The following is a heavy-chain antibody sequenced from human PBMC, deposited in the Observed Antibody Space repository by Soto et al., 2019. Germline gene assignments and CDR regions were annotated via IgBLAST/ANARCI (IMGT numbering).Heavy chain of an antibody. CDR2: IYHRGST. D-gene: IGHD3-9*01. V-gene: IGHV4-4*02. CDR3: ARVTKYYDILTGYGSYGNWFDP. Sequence: QVQLQESGPGLVKPSGTLSLTCAVSSGSISSSNWWSWVRQPPGKGLEWIGEIYHRGSTNYNPSLKSRVTISVDKSKNQFSLKLSSVTAADTAVYYCARVTKYYDILTGYGSYGNWFDPWGQGTLVTVSS. J-gene: IGHJ5*02. CDR1: SGSISSSNW.